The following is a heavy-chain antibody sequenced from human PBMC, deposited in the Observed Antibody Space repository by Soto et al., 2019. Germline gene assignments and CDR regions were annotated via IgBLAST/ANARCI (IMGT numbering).Heavy chain of an antibody. D-gene: IGHD6-13*01. CDR1: GFTLNTYS. V-gene: IGHV3-30*10. CDR3: ARDPDLIEAAGNYFDY. J-gene: IGHJ4*02. Sequence: QVQLVESGGGVVQPGKSLRLSCSVSGFTLNTYSMHWVRQAPGKGLEWVAVVSFDGVNKHYRDSVKGRFTISRDIAKNMLYLQMTSLRLEDTALCYCARDPDLIEAAGNYFDYWGQGTLVTVSS. CDR2: VSFDGVNK.